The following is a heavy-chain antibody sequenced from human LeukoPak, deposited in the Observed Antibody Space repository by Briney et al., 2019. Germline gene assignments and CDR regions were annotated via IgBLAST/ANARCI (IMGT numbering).Heavy chain of an antibody. D-gene: IGHD6-19*01. V-gene: IGHV3-21*01. CDR3: ASVPPSIAVAGTDDY. CDR2: ISSSSSYI. J-gene: IGHJ4*02. CDR1: GFTFSIYS. Sequence: PGGSLRLSCAASGFTFSIYSMNCVRQAPGKALECVSSISSSSSYIYYADSVKGRFTISRDNAKNSLYLQMNSLRAEDTAVYYCASVPPSIAVAGTDDYWGQGTLVTVSS.